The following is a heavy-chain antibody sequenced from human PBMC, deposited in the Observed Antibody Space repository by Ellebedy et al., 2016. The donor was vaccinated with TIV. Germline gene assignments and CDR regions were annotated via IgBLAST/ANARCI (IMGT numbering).Heavy chain of an antibody. CDR2: ITGRGYST. Sequence: GESLKISCAASGFTFSSYAMSWVRQAPGKGLEWVSAITGRGYSTYYRDSVKGRFTISRDNSKNILYLQMNSLRAEDTAVYYCAKDLVPARMPFDCWGQGTQVTVSS. CDR3: AKDLVPARMPFDC. J-gene: IGHJ4*02. D-gene: IGHD1-14*01. CDR1: GFTFSSYA. V-gene: IGHV3-23*01.